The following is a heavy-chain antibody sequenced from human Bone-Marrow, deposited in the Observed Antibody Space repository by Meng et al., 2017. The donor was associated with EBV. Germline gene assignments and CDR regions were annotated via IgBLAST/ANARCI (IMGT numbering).Heavy chain of an antibody. J-gene: IGHJ4*02. V-gene: IGHV1-69*01. CDR3: ASESGRGFTPDY. CDR1: GGTFRSDA. D-gene: IGHD3-10*01. CDR2: LIPMSDAP. Sequence: QVQVVKSGAEGKKPWSSVHVSCRTSGGTFRSDAVSWVRQAPGQGLEWMGGLIPMSDAPHYAQKFQGRVTMTADESTSTHYMDLTGLRSDDTAVYYCASESGRGFTPDYWGQGTLVTVSS.